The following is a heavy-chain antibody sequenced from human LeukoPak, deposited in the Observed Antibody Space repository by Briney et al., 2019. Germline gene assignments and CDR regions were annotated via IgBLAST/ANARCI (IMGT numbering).Heavy chain of an antibody. CDR3: AKPGQQPSPPLDY. Sequence: QAGGSLRLYCAASGFTVRSYAMSWVRQARGKGLEWVSAISGSGGSTYYADSVKGRFTISRDNSKNTLYLQMNSLRAEDTAVYYCAKPGQQPSPPLDYWGQGTLVTVSS. CDR1: GFTVRSYA. J-gene: IGHJ4*02. D-gene: IGHD6-13*01. CDR2: ISGSGGST. V-gene: IGHV3-23*01.